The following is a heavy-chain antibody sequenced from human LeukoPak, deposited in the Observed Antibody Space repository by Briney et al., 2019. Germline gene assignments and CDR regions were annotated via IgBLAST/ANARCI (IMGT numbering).Heavy chain of an antibody. Sequence: GASVKVSCKASGYTFTNYYFHWVRQAPGQGLEWMGWINTNTGNPTYAQGFTGRFVFSLDTSVSTAYLQISSLKAEDTAVYYCARGGIAARRGAFDIWGQGTMVTVSS. CDR3: ARGGIAARRGAFDI. CDR2: INTNTGNP. V-gene: IGHV7-4-1*02. J-gene: IGHJ3*02. CDR1: GYTFTNYY. D-gene: IGHD6-6*01.